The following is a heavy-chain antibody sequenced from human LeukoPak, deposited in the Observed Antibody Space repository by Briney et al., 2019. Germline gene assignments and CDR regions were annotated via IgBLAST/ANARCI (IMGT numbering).Heavy chain of an antibody. Sequence: GGSLRLSCVASEFVFCNHAMIWVRKAPGKGMEWISSITSDSSNIFYANSVRGRFTISRDNANNALHLQMNSLRAEDTAVYYCARVFWETVNTGYYSDFWGPGTLVTVSS. CDR3: ARVFWETVNTGYYSDF. D-gene: IGHD3-22*01. CDR1: EFVFCNHA. J-gene: IGHJ4*02. V-gene: IGHV3-21*01. CDR2: ITSDSSNI.